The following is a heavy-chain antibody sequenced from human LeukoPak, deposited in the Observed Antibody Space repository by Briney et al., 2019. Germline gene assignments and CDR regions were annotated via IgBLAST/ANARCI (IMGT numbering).Heavy chain of an antibody. J-gene: IGHJ4*02. Sequence: SQTLSLTCTVSGGSINSSSYYWSFIRQPTGKGLEWIGRISTSGSSKYNPSLESRVTMSVDTSKNQFSLKVTSVTAADTAMYYCARDRVSWHYFDYWGQGTLLTVSS. CDR3: ARDRVSWHYFDY. D-gene: IGHD5/OR15-5a*01. CDR1: GGSINSSSYY. CDR2: ISTSGSS. V-gene: IGHV4-61*02.